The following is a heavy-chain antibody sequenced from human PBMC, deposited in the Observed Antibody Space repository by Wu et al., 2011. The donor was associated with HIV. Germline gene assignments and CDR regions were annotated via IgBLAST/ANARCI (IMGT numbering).Heavy chain of an antibody. D-gene: IGHD1-20*01. Sequence: VQLVQSGAEVKKPGESLKISCKASGYIFINYWIGWVRQMPGKGLEWMGIIYPGDSETKYSPSFQGQVTISADKSITTAYLQWSSLKAPDTAMYYCATTLTSAFDIWGPKGTMVTVSS. CDR2: IYPGDSET. CDR1: GYIFINYW. V-gene: IGHV5-51*03. J-gene: IGHJ3*02. CDR3: ATTLTSAFDI.